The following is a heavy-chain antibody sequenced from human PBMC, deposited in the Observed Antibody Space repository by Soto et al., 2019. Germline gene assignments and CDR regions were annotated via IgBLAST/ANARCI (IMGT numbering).Heavy chain of an antibody. Sequence: PGESLKISCKGSGYSFTSYWIGWVRQMPGKGLEWMGIIYPGDSDTRYSPSFQGQVTISADKSISTAYLQWSSLKASDTAMYYCARQDFKVDDILTGYYVYWGQGTLVPV. V-gene: IGHV5-51*01. CDR1: GYSFTSYW. D-gene: IGHD3-9*01. CDR3: ARQDFKVDDILTGYYVY. CDR2: IYPGDSDT. J-gene: IGHJ4*02.